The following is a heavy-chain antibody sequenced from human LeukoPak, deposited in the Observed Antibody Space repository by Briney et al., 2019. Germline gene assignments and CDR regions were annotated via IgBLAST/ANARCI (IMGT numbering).Heavy chain of an antibody. D-gene: IGHD5-24*01. J-gene: IGHJ4*02. V-gene: IGHV4-61*02. CDR3: ARGRDGDKLGDLDY. CDR2: VYISGST. CDR1: GGSISSSNW. Sequence: TSETLSLTCAVSGGSISSSNWWSWVRQPAGKGLQWIGRVYISGSTNYNPSLKSRVTISVDTSKNQFSLNLNSVTAADTAVYYCARGRDGDKLGDLDYWGQGTRVTVSS.